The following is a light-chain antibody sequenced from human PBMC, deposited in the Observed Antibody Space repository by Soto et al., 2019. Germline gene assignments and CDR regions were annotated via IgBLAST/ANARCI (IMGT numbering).Light chain of an antibody. J-gene: IGLJ3*02. Sequence: QSVLTQPPSVSEAPRQRVTITCSGSSPNTGNNAVSWYQQLPGKAPKLLIYYDDLLPSGVSDRFSGSKSGTSASLAISGLQSEDEGDYYCAAWDDSLNGWVFGGGTKLTVL. CDR3: AAWDDSLNGWV. CDR1: SPNTGNNA. V-gene: IGLV1-36*01. CDR2: YDD.